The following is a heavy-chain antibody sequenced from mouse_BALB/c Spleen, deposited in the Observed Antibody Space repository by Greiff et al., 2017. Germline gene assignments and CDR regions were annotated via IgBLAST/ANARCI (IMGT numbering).Heavy chain of an antibody. CDR1: GYTFTDYY. CDR2: IYPGSGNT. CDR3: ARKGFYYGSSPWYFDV. V-gene: IGHV1-84*02. J-gene: IGHJ1*01. Sequence: VQLQQSGPELVKPGASVKISCKASGYTFTDYYINWVKQKPGQGLEWIGWIYPGSGNTKYNEKFKGKATLTVDTSSSTAYMQLSSLTSEDTAVYFCARKGFYYGSSPWYFDVWGAGTTVTVSS. D-gene: IGHD1-1*01.